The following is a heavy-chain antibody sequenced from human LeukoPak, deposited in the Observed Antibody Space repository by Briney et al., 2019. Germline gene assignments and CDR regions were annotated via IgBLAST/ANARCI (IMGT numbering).Heavy chain of an antibody. J-gene: IGHJ5*02. Sequence: GESLKISCKASGYSFTSHWIGWVRQMPGKGLEWMGSMYPGDSYSRYSPSFQGQVTISADKSINTAYLQWSSLKASDTAIYYCARRGPTADWFDPWGQGTLVTVSS. CDR1: GYSFTSHW. D-gene: IGHD2-21*02. CDR3: ARRGPTADWFDP. CDR2: MYPGDSYS. V-gene: IGHV5-51*01.